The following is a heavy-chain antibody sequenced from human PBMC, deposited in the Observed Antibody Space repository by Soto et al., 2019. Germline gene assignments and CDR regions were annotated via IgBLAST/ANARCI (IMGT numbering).Heavy chain of an antibody. J-gene: IGHJ6*02. Sequence: EVQLVESGGGLVQPGGSLRLSCAASGFTFSSYWMSWVRQAPGKGLEWVANIKQDGSEKYYVDPVKGRFTISRDNAKNSLYLQMNSLRAEDTAVYYCARDVGYCISTSCYPDYYYGMDVWGQGTTVTVSS. D-gene: IGHD2-2*03. CDR2: IKQDGSEK. V-gene: IGHV3-7*01. CDR1: GFTFSSYW. CDR3: ARDVGYCISTSCYPDYYYGMDV.